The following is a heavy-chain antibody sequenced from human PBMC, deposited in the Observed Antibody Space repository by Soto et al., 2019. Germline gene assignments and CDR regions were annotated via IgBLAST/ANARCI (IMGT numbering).Heavy chain of an antibody. CDR1: GFIFSSYG. CDR3: ARGTGNSYYYMDV. CDR2: IWYDGSDK. Sequence: QVQLVESGGGVVQPGRSLRLSCAESGFIFSSYGMHWVRQAPGKGLEWVAVIWYDGSDKYYEDSVKGRFTISRDNSKNMLFLKMNSLTAEDTDVYYCARGTGNSYYYMDVWGKGTTVTVSS. J-gene: IGHJ6*03. V-gene: IGHV3-33*01.